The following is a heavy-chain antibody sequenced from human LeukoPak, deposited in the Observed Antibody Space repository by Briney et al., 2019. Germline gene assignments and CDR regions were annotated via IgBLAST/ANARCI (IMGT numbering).Heavy chain of an antibody. Sequence: ASVKVSCKASGYTFTSYDINWVRQATGQGLEWMGWINPNSGGTNYAQKFQGRVTMTRDTSISTAYMELSRLRSDDTAVYYCARARYTAPKIPDYWGQGTLVTVSS. CDR2: INPNSGGT. CDR1: GYTFTSYD. J-gene: IGHJ4*02. V-gene: IGHV1-2*02. CDR3: ARARYTAPKIPDY. D-gene: IGHD2-2*02.